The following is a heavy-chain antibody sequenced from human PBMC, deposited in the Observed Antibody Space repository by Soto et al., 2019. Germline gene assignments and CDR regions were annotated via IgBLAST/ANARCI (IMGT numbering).Heavy chain of an antibody. CDR1: GFTFSSYS. V-gene: IGHV3-21*01. CDR3: ARDWGPPYYDFWSALLGWFDP. CDR2: ISSSSSYI. Sequence: PGGSLRLSCAASGFTFSSYSMNWVRQAPGKGLEWVSSISSSSSYIYYADSVKGRFTISRDNAKNSLYLQMNSLRAEDTAVYYCARDWGPPYYDFWSALLGWFDPWGQGTLVTVSS. J-gene: IGHJ5*02. D-gene: IGHD3-3*01.